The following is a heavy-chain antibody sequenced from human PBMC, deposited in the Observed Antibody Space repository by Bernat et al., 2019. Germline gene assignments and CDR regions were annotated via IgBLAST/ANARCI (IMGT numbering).Heavy chain of an antibody. J-gene: IGHJ6*03. D-gene: IGHD6-19*01. CDR2: IYYSGST. V-gene: IGHV4-39*01. CDR3: ASLAVAGNYYYYYYMDV. CDR1: GGSISSSSYY. Sequence: QLQLQESGPGLVKPSETLSLTCTVSGGSISSSSYYWGWIRQPPGKGLEWIGSIYYSGSTYYNPSLKSRVTISVDTSKNQFSLKLSSVTAADTAVYYGASLAVAGNYYYYYYMDVWGKGTTVTVSS.